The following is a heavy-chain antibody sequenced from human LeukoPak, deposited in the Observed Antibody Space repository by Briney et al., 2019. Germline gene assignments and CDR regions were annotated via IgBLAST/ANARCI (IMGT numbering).Heavy chain of an antibody. CDR3: AKTGSSSWYRTRFDP. D-gene: IGHD6-13*01. Sequence: GGSLRLSCAASGFTFSSYAMSWVRQAPGKGLEWVSAISGSGGSTYYADSVKGRFTTSRDNSKNTLYLQMNSLRAEDTAVYYCAKTGSSSWYRTRFDPWGQGTLVTVSS. V-gene: IGHV3-23*01. J-gene: IGHJ5*02. CDR1: GFTFSSYA. CDR2: ISGSGGST.